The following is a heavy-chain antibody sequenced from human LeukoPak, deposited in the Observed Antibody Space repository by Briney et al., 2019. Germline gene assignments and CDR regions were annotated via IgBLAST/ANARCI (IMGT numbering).Heavy chain of an antibody. V-gene: IGHV5-51*01. CDR2: IYPGDSDT. Sequence: PGESLKISCKGSGYSFTSYWIGWVRQMPGKGLEWMGIIYPGDSDTRYSPSFQGQVTISADKSISTAYLQWSSLKASDTAMYYCARPPSFSVCGGDCGYAFDIWGQGTMVTVSS. CDR1: GYSFTSYW. CDR3: ARPPSFSVCGGDCGYAFDI. J-gene: IGHJ3*02. D-gene: IGHD2-21*02.